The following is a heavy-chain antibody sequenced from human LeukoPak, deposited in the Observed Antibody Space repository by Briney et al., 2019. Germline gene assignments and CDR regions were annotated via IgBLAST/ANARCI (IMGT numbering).Heavy chain of an antibody. D-gene: IGHD5-18*01. CDR3: ARHRVNTGYSAWNY. CDR2: IYYSETT. CDR1: GGSMSSSSYS. J-gene: IGHJ4*02. Sequence: SETLFLTCIVSGGSMSSSSYSWGWIRQPPEKGLEWIGSIYYSETTYYNPSLKSRVTISVDTSKNQFSLKLSSVTAADTAIYYCARHRVNTGYSAWNYWRQRTLVTVSS. V-gene: IGHV4-39*01.